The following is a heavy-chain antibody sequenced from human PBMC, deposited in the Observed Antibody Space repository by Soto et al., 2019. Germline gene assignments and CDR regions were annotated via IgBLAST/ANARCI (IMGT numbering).Heavy chain of an antibody. Sequence: SVKVSCQASGGTFSSYAFSWVRQAPGQGLEWMGGIIPIFGTANYAQKFQGRVTITADKSTSTAYMELSSLRSEDTAVYYCASLSRDCYNYFDYGGQGTLVTVPS. CDR1: GGTFSSYA. D-gene: IGHD2-21*01. V-gene: IGHV1-69*06. J-gene: IGHJ4*02. CDR2: IIPIFGTA. CDR3: ASLSRDCYNYFDY.